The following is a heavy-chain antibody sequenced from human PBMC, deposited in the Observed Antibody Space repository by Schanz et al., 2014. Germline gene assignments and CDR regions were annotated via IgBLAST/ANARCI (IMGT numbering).Heavy chain of an antibody. J-gene: IGHJ4*02. CDR1: GGTFSSDT. CDR2: IIPIHGIV. V-gene: IGHV1-69*02. CDR3: ARGGGPEDVFDI. Sequence: QLQLVQSGAEVKKPGSSVKVSCKLSGGTFSSDTFSWVRQAPGQGLEWMGRIIPIHGIVNYAQRFQDRVRITADKSTSTAYMELSSLRSDDTAVYYCARGGGPEDVFDIWGQGSLVTVSP. D-gene: IGHD3-3*01.